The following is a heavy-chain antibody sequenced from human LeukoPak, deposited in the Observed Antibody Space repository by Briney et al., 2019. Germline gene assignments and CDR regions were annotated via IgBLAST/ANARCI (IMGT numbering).Heavy chain of an antibody. CDR1: GFTFASYA. CDR2: ISSGGGSP. D-gene: IGHD3-16*01. J-gene: IGHJ4*02. CDR3: AKGGSSSSEGG. Sequence: GGSLRLSCEASGFTFASYALAWVRQAPGKGPEWVSTISSGGGSPFYADSVRGRFTISRDNSKNTLSLHMTSLRPEDTAVYYCAKGGSSSSEGGWGQGTLVTVSS. V-gene: IGHV3-23*01.